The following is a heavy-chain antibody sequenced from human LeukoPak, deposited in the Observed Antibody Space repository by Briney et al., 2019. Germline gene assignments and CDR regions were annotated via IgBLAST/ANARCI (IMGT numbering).Heavy chain of an antibody. D-gene: IGHD3-10*01. CDR3: ADYYASGSYPP. CDR1: GFTFSSYA. J-gene: IGHJ5*02. V-gene: IGHV3-15*07. CDR2: ILSKTSGGTT. Sequence: GGSLRLSCAASGFTFSSYAMHWVRQAPGKGLEWVGRILSKTSGGTTDYATPVKGRFTISRDDSKNMLYLHMNSLQIEDTAVYYCADYYASGSYPPWGQGTLVTVSS.